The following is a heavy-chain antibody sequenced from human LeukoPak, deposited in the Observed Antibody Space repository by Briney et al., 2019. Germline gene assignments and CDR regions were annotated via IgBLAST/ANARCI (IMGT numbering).Heavy chain of an antibody. D-gene: IGHD3-3*01. CDR3: ARLGGILYDFWSLDDSFDY. Sequence: PSETLSLTCTVSGGSISSSSYYWGWIRQPPGKGLEWIGSIYYSGSTYYNPALKSRVTISVDTSKNQFSLRLSSVTAADTAVYYCARLGGILYDFWSLDDSFDYWAQETRVTVS. J-gene: IGHJ4*02. V-gene: IGHV4-39*01. CDR1: GGSISSSSYY. CDR2: IYYSGST.